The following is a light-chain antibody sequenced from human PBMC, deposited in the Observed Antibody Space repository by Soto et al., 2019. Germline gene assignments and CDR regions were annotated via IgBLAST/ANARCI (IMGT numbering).Light chain of an antibody. CDR3: MQPTHCPIT. V-gene: IGKV2-24*01. CDR2: KNS. Sequence: DIVMTQTPRSSPVTLGQPASISCRSSQSLVHSDGHTYLSWLQQRPGQHPRLLISKNSDRVSGVPDRFSGSGAGTDFTLKISRVEAEDVGVYYCMQPTHCPITFGPGTKVDIK. J-gene: IGKJ3*01. CDR1: QSLVHSDGHTY.